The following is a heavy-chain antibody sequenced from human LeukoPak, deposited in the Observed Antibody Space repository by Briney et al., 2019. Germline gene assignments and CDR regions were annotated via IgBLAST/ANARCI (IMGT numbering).Heavy chain of an antibody. V-gene: IGHV3-74*01. Sequence: GGSLRLSCVASGFTFSGHWMHWVRQAPGKGLVAVSRIIPDGSATGYADSVKGRFTISRDNAKNTLYLEMNSLTAEDTALYYCTRSGYSNGYDYWGQGTLVTVSS. CDR3: TRSGYSNGYDY. D-gene: IGHD6-19*01. J-gene: IGHJ4*02. CDR2: IIPDGSAT. CDR1: GFTFSGHW.